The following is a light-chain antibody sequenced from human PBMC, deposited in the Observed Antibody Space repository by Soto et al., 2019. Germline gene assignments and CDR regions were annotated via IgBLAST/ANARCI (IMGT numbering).Light chain of an antibody. CDR2: GNS. CDR3: QSYDSSLNSVV. CDR1: SSNIGAGYD. J-gene: IGLJ2*01. Sequence: QSVLTQPPSVSGAPGQRVTISCTGSSSNIGAGYDVHWYQQLPGTAPKLLIYGNSNRPSGVPDRFSGSKSGTSASLAITGLQAEDEADYYCQSYDSSLNSVVFGGGTQLTVL. V-gene: IGLV1-40*01.